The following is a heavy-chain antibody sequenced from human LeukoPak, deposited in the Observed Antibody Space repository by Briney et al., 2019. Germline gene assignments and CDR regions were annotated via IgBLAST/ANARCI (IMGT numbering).Heavy chain of an antibody. J-gene: IGHJ4*02. CDR3: ARLFSGHFDH. Sequence: SETLSLTCMVSGGSITSSFHFWAWIRQPPGRGLEWIGSVYYSGSTYYNPSLNSRVSISIDTSKNRSSLKMTSVTAADTAMFYCARLFSGHFDHWGQGALVTVSS. CDR2: VYYSGST. D-gene: IGHD2-15*01. CDR1: GGSITSSFHF. V-gene: IGHV4-39*01.